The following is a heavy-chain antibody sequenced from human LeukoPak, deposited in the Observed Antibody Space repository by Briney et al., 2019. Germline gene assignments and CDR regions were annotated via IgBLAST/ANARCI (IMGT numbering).Heavy chain of an antibody. V-gene: IGHV1-2*02. CDR1: GYTFTGYY. D-gene: IGHD3-10*01. J-gene: IGHJ5*02. CDR2: INPNSGGT. CDR3: AREVLTMVRGVIIPRSNWFDP. Sequence: GASVKVSCKASGYTFTGYYMHWVRQAPGQGLEWMGWINPNSGGTNYAQKLQGRVTMTRDTSISTAYMELSRLRSDDTAVYYCAREVLTMVRGVIIPRSNWFDPWGQGTLFTVSS.